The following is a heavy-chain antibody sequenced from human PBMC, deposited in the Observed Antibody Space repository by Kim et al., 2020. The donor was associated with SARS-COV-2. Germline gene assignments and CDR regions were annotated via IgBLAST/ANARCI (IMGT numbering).Heavy chain of an antibody. CDR1: GFTFSHYT. CDR3: ARDLAFYDRSDYLFDY. CDR2: IGSSGENI. Sequence: GGSLRLSCTASGFTFSHYTMNWVRQAPGKGLEWVSFIGSSGENIHYADSVRGRFTISRDNANNSLFLQMNSLRDEDTAVYYCARDLAFYDRSDYLFDYLG. J-gene: IGHJ4*01. V-gene: IGHV3-48*02. D-gene: IGHD3-22*01.